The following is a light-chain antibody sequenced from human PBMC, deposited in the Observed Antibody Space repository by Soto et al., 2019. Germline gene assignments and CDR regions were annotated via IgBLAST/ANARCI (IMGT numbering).Light chain of an antibody. Sequence: QSVLTQARSVSRAPGQAGTISCTGNSSDVGGYNYVSWYQQHPGKAPKLMIYDVSKRPSGVPDRFSGSKSGNTASLTISGLQAEDEADYYCCSYAGSYTFSYVFGTGTKVTVL. CDR3: CSYAGSYTFSYV. CDR2: DVS. V-gene: IGLV2-11*01. J-gene: IGLJ1*01. CDR1: SSDVGGYNY.